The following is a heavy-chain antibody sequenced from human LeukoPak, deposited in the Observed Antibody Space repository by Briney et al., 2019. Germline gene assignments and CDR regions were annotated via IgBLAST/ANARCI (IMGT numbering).Heavy chain of an antibody. J-gene: IGHJ3*02. V-gene: IGHV3-7*01. D-gene: IGHD6-19*01. CDR3: AREGVAVAADAFDI. Sequence: GGSLRLSCAASGFTFSSYWMSWVRQAPGKGLEWVANIKQDGSEKYYVDSVKGRFTISRDNAKNSLYLQMNSLRAEDTAVYYCAREGVAVAADAFDIWGQGTMVTVSS. CDR1: GFTFSSYW. CDR2: IKQDGSEK.